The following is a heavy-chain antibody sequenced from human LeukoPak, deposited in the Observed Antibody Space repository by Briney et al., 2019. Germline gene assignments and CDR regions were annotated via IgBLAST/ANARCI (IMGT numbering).Heavy chain of an antibody. CDR2: IYYSGST. CDR3: ARGSEN. J-gene: IGHJ4*02. CDR1: GGSIGSYY. V-gene: IGHV4-59*01. Sequence: SETLSLTCTVSGGSIGSYYWSWIRQPPGKGLEWIGYIYYSGSTNYNPSLKSRVTISVDTSKNQFSLKLSSVTAADTAVYYCARGSENWGQGTLVTVSS.